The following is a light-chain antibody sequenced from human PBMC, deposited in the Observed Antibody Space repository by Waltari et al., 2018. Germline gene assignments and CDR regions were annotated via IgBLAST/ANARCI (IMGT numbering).Light chain of an antibody. V-gene: IGLV3-21*02. CDR1: TIGRKH. Sequence: SFVLTQPPSVSVAPGQTARLTCGANTIGRKHVHWYQQKSGQAPVLVVYDDSDRPSGIPERFSGSNSGNTATLTISRVEAGDEADFYCQVWDIDSDHPVFGTGTTVTVL. CDR3: QVWDIDSDHPV. CDR2: DDS. J-gene: IGLJ1*01.